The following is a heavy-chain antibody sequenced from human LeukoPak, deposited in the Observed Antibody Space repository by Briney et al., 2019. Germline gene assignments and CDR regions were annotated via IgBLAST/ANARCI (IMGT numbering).Heavy chain of an antibody. CDR1: GFTFSSYS. CDR3: ARDPVATIPRYYYYGMDV. Sequence: GGSLRLSCAASGFTFSSYSMNWVRQAPGKGLEWVSSISSSSSYIYYADSVKGRFTISRDNAKNSLYLQMNSLRAEDTAVYYCARDPVATIPRYYYYGMDVWGQGTTVTVSS. V-gene: IGHV3-21*01. J-gene: IGHJ6*02. D-gene: IGHD5-12*01. CDR2: ISSSSSYI.